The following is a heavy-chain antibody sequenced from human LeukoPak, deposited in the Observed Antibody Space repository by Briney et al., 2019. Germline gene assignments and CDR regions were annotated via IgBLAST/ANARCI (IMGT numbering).Heavy chain of an antibody. CDR2: IYSGGGT. Sequence: GGSLRLSCEASGYTVSDNYMSWVRQAPGKGLERGSVIYSGGGTYYSHSVKGRFTISRDNSKNTLYLQMNTLRVEDTAVYYCVRDEGFHGSGSNWGPGTLVTVSS. CDR3: VRDEGFHGSGSN. V-gene: IGHV3-66*01. J-gene: IGHJ4*02. CDR1: GYTVSDNY. D-gene: IGHD3-10*01.